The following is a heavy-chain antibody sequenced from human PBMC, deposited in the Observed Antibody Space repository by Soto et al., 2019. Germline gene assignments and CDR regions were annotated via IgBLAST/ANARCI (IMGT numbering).Heavy chain of an antibody. Sequence: PGGSLRLSCAASGFTFSSYSMNWVRQAPGKGLEWVSSISSSSSYIYYADSVKGRFTISRDNAKNSLYLQMNSLRAEDTAVYYCARDRYCSSTSCYPEFDYWGQGTLVTVSS. V-gene: IGHV3-21*01. CDR3: ARDRYCSSTSCYPEFDY. CDR2: ISSSSSYI. J-gene: IGHJ4*02. D-gene: IGHD2-2*01. CDR1: GFTFSSYS.